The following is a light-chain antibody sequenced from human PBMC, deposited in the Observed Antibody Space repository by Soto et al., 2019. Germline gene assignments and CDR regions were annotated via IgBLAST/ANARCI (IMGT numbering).Light chain of an antibody. Sequence: QSVLTQPPSVSGAPGQRVTISCTGSSSNIGAGYDVHWYQQLPGTAPKLLIYGNSNRPSGVPDRFSGSKSGTSASLAITGLQAEDEADYYCQSWLEVFGGGTKLTVL. J-gene: IGLJ2*01. V-gene: IGLV1-40*01. CDR2: GNS. CDR1: SSNIGAGYD. CDR3: QSWLEV.